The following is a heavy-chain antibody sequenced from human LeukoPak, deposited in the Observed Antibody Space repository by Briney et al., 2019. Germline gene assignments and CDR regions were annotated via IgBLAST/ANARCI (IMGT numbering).Heavy chain of an antibody. Sequence: PGGSLRLSCAASGFTFSRYNMNWVRQAPGKGLEWVSSISRTGNYIYYADSVKGRFTISRDNAQNSLFLQMNSLRVEDTAVYYCARAAAGPFDYWGQGTLVTVSS. D-gene: IGHD6-13*01. CDR1: GFTFSRYN. V-gene: IGHV3-21*01. CDR2: ISRTGNYI. J-gene: IGHJ4*02. CDR3: ARAAAGPFDY.